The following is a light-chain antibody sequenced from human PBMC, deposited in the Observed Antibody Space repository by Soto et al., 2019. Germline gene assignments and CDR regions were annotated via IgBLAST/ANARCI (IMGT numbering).Light chain of an antibody. J-gene: IGLJ2*01. CDR3: SSHSSSSTLVV. Sequence: QSVLTQPASMSGSPGQSITISCTGTSSDVGGYNYVSWYRQHPGKAPKLMIYDVNNRPSGVSNRFSGSKSGNTASLTISGLQAEDEADYYCSSHSSSSTLVVFGGGTKL. CDR1: SSDVGGYNY. V-gene: IGLV2-14*03. CDR2: DVN.